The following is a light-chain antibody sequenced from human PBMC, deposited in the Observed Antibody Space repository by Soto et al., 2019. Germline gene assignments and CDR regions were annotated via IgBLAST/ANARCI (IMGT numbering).Light chain of an antibody. V-gene: IGKV1-9*01. Sequence: DIQLTQSPSFLSASVGDRVTITCRASQGINNYLAWSQQQPGKAPKLRIYAASTLQSGVPSRFSGSGSGTEFTLTITTLQPEDFATYYCQHHDSYPLTFGGGTQVEIK. J-gene: IGKJ4*01. CDR2: AAS. CDR3: QHHDSYPLT. CDR1: QGINNY.